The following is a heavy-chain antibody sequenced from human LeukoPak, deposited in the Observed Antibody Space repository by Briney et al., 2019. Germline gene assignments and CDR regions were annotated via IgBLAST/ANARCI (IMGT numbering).Heavy chain of an antibody. D-gene: IGHD6-25*01. CDR2: ISAGGGST. J-gene: IGHJ4*02. CDR3: AKVAAGPEY. CDR1: GLTFSDYS. Sequence: PGGSLRSSCAASGLTFSDYSMTWGRQAPGKGRFWVSGISAGGGSTYYADSVKGRFTISRDNSRTTLHLQMNSLTAEDTAVYYCAKVAAGPEYWGQGALVTVSS. V-gene: IGHV3-23*01.